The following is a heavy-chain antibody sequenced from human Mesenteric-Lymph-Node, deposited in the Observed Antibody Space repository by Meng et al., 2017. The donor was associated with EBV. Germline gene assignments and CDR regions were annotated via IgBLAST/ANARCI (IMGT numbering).Heavy chain of an antibody. CDR1: GDSISSGGYS. CDR2: IYHRGST. CDR3: GRGRTYWYFDL. V-gene: IGHV4-30-2*02. J-gene: IGHJ2*01. Sequence: QLQLPGSGSGLVKPSQTLSLTCAVSGDSISSGGYSWSWIRQPPGKGLEWIGYIYHRGSTYYNPSLKSRVTISVDRSKNQFSLKLSSVTAADTAVYYCGRGRTYWYFDLWGRGTLVTVSS.